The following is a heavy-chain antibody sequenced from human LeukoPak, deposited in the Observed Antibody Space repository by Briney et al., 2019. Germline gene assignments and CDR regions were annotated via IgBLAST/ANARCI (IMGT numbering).Heavy chain of an antibody. CDR1: GYTFTGYY. V-gene: IGHV1-2*06. CDR2: INPNSGGT. J-gene: IGHJ4*02. Sequence: ASVKVSCKASGYTFTGYYMHWARQAPGQGLEWMGRINPNSGGTNYAQKFQGRVTMTRDTSISTAYMELSRLRSDDTAVYYCARVVSSGWYYFDYWGQGTLVTVSS. CDR3: ARVVSSGWYYFDY. D-gene: IGHD6-19*01.